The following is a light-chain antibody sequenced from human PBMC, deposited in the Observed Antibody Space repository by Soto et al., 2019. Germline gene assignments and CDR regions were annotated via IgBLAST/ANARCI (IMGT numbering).Light chain of an antibody. Sequence: DIQITPAPSSRSASLVARVPITWRASQSITSYLNWYQQKLGKAPKLLIYGASSLESGVPSRYSGSGSGTEFTLTISNLQPDDFATYYCQQYESYSPWTFGQGTKVDIK. CDR2: GAS. CDR3: QQYESYSPWT. CDR1: QSITSY. J-gene: IGKJ1*01. V-gene: IGKV1-5*01.